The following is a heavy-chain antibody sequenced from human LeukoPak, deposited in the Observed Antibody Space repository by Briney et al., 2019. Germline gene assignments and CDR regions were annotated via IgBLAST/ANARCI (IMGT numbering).Heavy chain of an antibody. J-gene: IGHJ3*02. CDR2: IYYSGST. V-gene: IGHV4-39*01. CDR1: GGSISSSYYY. D-gene: IGHD6-19*01. CDR3: ARHLIAVAGTGSVFDI. Sequence: PSETLSLTCTVSGGSISSSYYYWGWIRQPPGKGLEWIGGIYYSGSTYYNPSLRSRVTISVDTSKNQFSLKLSSVTAADTAVYYCARHLIAVAGTGSVFDIWGQGTTVTVSS.